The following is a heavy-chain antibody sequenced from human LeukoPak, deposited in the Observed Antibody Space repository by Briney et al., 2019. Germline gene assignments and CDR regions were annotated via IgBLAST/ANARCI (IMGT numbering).Heavy chain of an antibody. CDR3: AKELQGAFDI. Sequence: SQTLSLTCTISGGSISSSYWSWIRQPPGKGLEWIGYIYYNGSTNYNPSLKSRVTISVDTSKNQFSLKLSSVTAADTAVYYCAKELQGAFDIWGQGTMVTVSS. CDR2: IYYNGST. D-gene: IGHD3-10*01. CDR1: GGSISSSY. V-gene: IGHV4-59*08. J-gene: IGHJ3*02.